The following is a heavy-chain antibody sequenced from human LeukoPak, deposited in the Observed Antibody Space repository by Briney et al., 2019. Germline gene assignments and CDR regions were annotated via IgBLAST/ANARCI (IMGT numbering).Heavy chain of an antibody. CDR1: GFTFSSFA. CDR3: ARDGGYTSSWYVPGWVNNYYYGMDV. V-gene: IGHV3-23*01. D-gene: IGHD6-13*01. CDR2: ISGSGRNT. Sequence: GGSLRLSCAASGFTFSSFAMSWVRQAPGKGLEWVSTISGSGRNTYYAESVKGRFTISRDSSKNTLSLQLNGLRAEDTAIYYCARDGGYTSSWYVPGWVNNYYYGMDVWGQGTTVTVSS. J-gene: IGHJ6*02.